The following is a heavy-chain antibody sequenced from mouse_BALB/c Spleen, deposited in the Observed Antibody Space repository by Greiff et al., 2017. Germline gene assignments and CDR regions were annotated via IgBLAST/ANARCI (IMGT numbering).Heavy chain of an antibody. J-gene: IGHJ2*01. CDR1: GFNIKDTY. CDR2: IDPANGNT. D-gene: IGHD6-1*01. Sequence: EVQLQQSGAELVKPGASVKLSCTASGFNIKDTYMHWVKQRPEQGLEWIGRIDPANGNTKYDPKFQGKATITADKSSNPAYLQLSSLTSADTAVYYCAASWDYWGQGTTLTVSA. V-gene: IGHV14-3*02. CDR3: AASWDY.